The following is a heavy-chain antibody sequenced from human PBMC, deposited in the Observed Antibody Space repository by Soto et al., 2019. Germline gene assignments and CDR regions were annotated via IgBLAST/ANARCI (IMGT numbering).Heavy chain of an antibody. CDR2: ISPIFGTT. Sequence: SVKVSCKASGGTFSIYAISWVRQAPGQGLEWMGGISPIFGTTNYAQKLQGRVTMTTDTSTRTAYMDLRSLRSDDTAVYYCARELYDILTGYYNYYHYGMDVWGQGTTVTVSS. CDR1: GGTFSIYA. V-gene: IGHV1-69*05. CDR3: ARELYDILTGYYNYYHYGMDV. J-gene: IGHJ6*02. D-gene: IGHD3-9*01.